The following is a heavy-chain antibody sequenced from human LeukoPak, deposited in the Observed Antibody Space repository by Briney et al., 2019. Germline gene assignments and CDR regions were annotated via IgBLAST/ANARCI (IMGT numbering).Heavy chain of an antibody. CDR1: GGSISNTNW. Sequence: KTSGTLSLTCTVSGGSISNTNWWSWVRQPPGKGLEWIGEIYHSGSIYYNPSLKSRVTMSVDESKNQFSLKLSSVTAADTAVYYCARWQEGIFDYWGQGTLVTVSS. J-gene: IGHJ4*02. V-gene: IGHV4-4*02. CDR3: ARWQEGIFDY. CDR2: IYHSGSI.